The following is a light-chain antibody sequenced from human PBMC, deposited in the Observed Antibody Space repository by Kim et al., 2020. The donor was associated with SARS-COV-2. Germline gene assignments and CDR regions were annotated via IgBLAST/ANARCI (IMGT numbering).Light chain of an antibody. CDR1: SLRSYY. CDR3: NSRDSSGNHWV. CDR2: GKN. J-gene: IGLJ3*02. V-gene: IGLV3-19*01. Sequence: SSELTQDPAVSVALGQTVRITCQGDSLRSYYASWYQQKPGQAPVLVIYGKNNRPSGIPDRSSGSSSENTASLTITGAQAEDEADYYCNSRDSSGNHWVFGGGTQLTVL.